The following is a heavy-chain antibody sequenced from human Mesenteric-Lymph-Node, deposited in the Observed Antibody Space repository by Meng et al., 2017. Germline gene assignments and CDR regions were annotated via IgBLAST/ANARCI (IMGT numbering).Heavy chain of an antibody. V-gene: IGHV1-46*01. CDR2: INPSGGST. CDR3: ARERSEAYYYDSSGYYDAFDI. Sequence: ASVKVSCKASGYTFTSYYMHWVRQAPGQGLEWMGIINPSGGSTSYAQKFQGRVTMTRDTSTSTVYMELSSLRSEDTAVYYCARERSEAYYYDSSGYYDAFDIWGQGTMVTVSS. CDR1: GYTFTSYY. J-gene: IGHJ3*02. D-gene: IGHD3-22*01.